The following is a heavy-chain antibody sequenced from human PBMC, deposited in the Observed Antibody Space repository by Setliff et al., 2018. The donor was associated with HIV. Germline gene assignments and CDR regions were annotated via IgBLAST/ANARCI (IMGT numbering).Heavy chain of an antibody. CDR1: GFTFGDYT. Sequence: PGGSLRLSCTTSGFTFGDYTIAWVRQAPGKGLEWVSFIRSKAYGGTTDFAASVKGRFTASRDDSKSIAYLQMRNLKIEDTAVYYCTRRGSLGDLHLYSDSWGQGTLVTVSS. J-gene: IGHJ4*02. V-gene: IGHV3-49*04. CDR3: TRRGSLGDLHLYSDS. CDR2: IRSKAYGGTT. D-gene: IGHD3-16*01.